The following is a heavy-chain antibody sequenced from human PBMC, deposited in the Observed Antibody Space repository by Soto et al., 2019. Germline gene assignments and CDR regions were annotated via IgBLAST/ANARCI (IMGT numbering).Heavy chain of an antibody. CDR2: IYYSGST. Sequence: QVQLQESGPGLVKPSQTLSLTCTVSGGSISSGGYYWSWIRQHPGKGLEWIGYIYYSGSTYYNPSLKSRVTTSVDPSKNQFSLKLSSVTAADTAVYYCATANYGDYHHAFDIWGQGTMVTVSS. CDR1: GGSISSGGYY. J-gene: IGHJ3*02. CDR3: ATANYGDYHHAFDI. D-gene: IGHD4-17*01. V-gene: IGHV4-31*03.